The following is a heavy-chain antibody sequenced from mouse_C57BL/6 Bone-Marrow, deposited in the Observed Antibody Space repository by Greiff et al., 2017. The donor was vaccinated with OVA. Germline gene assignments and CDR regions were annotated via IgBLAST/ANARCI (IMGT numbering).Heavy chain of an antibody. J-gene: IGHJ2*01. CDR3: ARDRGVVAFDY. CDR1: GFTFSDYY. Sequence: EVKLVESEGGLVQPGRSMKLSCTASGFTFSDYYMAWVRQVPEKGLEWVANINYDGSSTYYLDSLKSRFIISRDNAKNILYLQMSSLKSEDTATYYCARDRGVVAFDYWGQGTTLTVSS. D-gene: IGHD1-1*01. V-gene: IGHV5-16*01. CDR2: INYDGSST.